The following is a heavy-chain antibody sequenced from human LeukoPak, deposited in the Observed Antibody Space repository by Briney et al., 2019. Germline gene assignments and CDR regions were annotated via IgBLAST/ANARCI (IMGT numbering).Heavy chain of an antibody. V-gene: IGHV3-7*01. CDR1: AFIFSGHW. Sequence: PGGSLRLSCEGSAFIFSGHWMNWVRQTPGKGLEWVASIKEDGSERQYVDSVKGRFSISRDNAKNTLYLQMNSLRVEDTAVYYCARGYSVRGDYWGQGTLVTVSS. J-gene: IGHJ4*02. D-gene: IGHD2-21*01. CDR3: ARGYSVRGDY. CDR2: IKEDGSER.